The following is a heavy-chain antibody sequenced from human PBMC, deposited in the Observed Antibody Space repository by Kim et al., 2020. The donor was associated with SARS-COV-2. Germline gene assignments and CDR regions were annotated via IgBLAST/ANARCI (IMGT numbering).Heavy chain of an antibody. V-gene: IGHV1-3*01. CDR3: AREGKGSSGRKGWFDP. Sequence: KFQGRVTITRDTSASTAYMELSSLRSEDTAVYYCAREGKGSSGRKGWFDPWGQGTLVTVSS. D-gene: IGHD1-26*01. J-gene: IGHJ5*02.